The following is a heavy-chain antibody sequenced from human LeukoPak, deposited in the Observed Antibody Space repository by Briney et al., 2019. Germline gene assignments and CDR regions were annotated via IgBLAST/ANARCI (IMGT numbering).Heavy chain of an antibody. V-gene: IGHV4-30-2*01. CDR3: ARDNGDYPYYFDF. Sequence: SQTLSLTCAVSGGSISSGIYSWNWIRQPPGKGLEWIGYIYHSGSTYYNPSLKSRVTILVDRSKNQFSLKLSSVTAADTAVYYCARDNGDYPYYFDFWGQGTLVTVSS. CDR2: IYHSGST. J-gene: IGHJ4*02. CDR1: GGSISSGIYS. D-gene: IGHD4-17*01.